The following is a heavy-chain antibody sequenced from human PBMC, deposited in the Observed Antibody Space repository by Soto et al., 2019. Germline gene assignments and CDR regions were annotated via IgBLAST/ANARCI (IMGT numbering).Heavy chain of an antibody. J-gene: IGHJ4*02. D-gene: IGHD5-18*01. Sequence: SVKVSCKASGGTFSSYAISWVRQAPGQGLEWMGGIIPIFGTANYAQKFQGRVTITADESTSTAYMELSSLRSEDTAVYYCATLRGYNYGLDYWGQGTLVTVSS. CDR1: GGTFSSYA. V-gene: IGHV1-69*13. CDR2: IIPIFGTA. CDR3: ATLRGYNYGLDY.